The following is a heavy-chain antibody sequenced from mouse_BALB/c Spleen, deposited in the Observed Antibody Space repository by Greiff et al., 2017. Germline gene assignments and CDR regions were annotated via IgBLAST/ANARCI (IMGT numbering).Heavy chain of an antibody. V-gene: IGHV1-4*01. CDR2: INPSSGYT. Sequence: VQLQESGAELARPGASVKMSCKASGYTFTSYTMHWVKQRPGQGLEWIGYINPSSGYTNYNQKFKDKATLTADKSSSTAYMQLSSLTSEDSAVYFCARYYYGSSWAMDYWGQGTSVTVSS. CDR1: GYTFTSYT. J-gene: IGHJ4*01. CDR3: ARYYYGSSWAMDY. D-gene: IGHD1-1*01.